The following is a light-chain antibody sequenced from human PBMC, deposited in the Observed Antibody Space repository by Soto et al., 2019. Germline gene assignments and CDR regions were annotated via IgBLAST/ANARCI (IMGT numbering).Light chain of an antibody. V-gene: IGKV1-8*01. CDR3: QQYYSYPLT. CDR1: QGISSY. CDR2: AAS. J-gene: IGKJ4*01. Sequence: AMRMAQSPSSFSASTGDRVTITCRASQGISSYLAWYQQKPGKAPKLLIYAASTLQSGVPSRFSGSGSGTDFTLTISCLQSEDFATYYCQQYYSYPLTFGGGTKVDIK.